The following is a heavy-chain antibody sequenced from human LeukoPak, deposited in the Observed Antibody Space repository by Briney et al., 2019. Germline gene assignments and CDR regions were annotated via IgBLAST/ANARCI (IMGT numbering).Heavy chain of an antibody. CDR2: IYASGST. CDR3: ARSGYSNFDY. D-gene: IGHD3-3*01. CDR1: SGSLSSGSYY. Sequence: SETLSRTCTGSSGSLSSGSYYWRWLRQSAGKGREWIGRIYASGSTNYNPSLKSRVTISVDTSKNQFSLKLSSVTAADTAVYYCARSGYSNFDYWGQGTLVTVSS. V-gene: IGHV4-61*02. J-gene: IGHJ4*02.